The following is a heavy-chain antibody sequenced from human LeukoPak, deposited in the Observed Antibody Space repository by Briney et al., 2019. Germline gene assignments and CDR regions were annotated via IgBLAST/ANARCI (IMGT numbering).Heavy chain of an antibody. CDR3: ARGDYYDSSGIVFDY. CDR2: IWYDGSNK. V-gene: IGHV3-33*01. CDR1: GFTFSSYG. D-gene: IGHD3-22*01. J-gene: IGHJ4*02. Sequence: GGSLRLSCAASGFTFSSYGMHWVRQAPGKGLEWVAVIWYDGSNKYYADSVKGRFTISRDNSKNTLYLQMNSLRAEDTAVYYCARGDYYDSSGIVFDYWGQGTLVTVSS.